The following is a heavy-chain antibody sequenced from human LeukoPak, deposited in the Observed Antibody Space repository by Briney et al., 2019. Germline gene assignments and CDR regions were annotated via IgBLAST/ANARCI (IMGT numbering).Heavy chain of an antibody. D-gene: IGHD6-6*01. J-gene: IGHJ4*02. CDR2: ISPTSGTT. CDR3: ANLVRSSSRDY. V-gene: IGHV3-23*01. CDR1: GFTFSNFA. Sequence: GRSLRLSCTASGFTFSNFAMSWVCQAPGKGLDWVSAISPTSGTTFYADSVKGRFTVSRDNSKNTVYLQMNSLRAEDTAVYYCANLVRSSSRDYWGQGTLVTVSS.